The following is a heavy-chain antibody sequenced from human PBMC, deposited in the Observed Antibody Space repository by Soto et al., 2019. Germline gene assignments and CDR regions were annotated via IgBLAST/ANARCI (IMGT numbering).Heavy chain of an antibody. CDR3: APWSGYFNWFDP. Sequence: QVQLVQSGAEVKKPGSSVKVSCKASGATFSSYAITWVRQAPGQGLEWMGGIIPLFGTVNYAQKFQGRVAVTADESTSTAYMELSSLRSEDTAVYYCAPWSGYFNWFDPWGQETLVTVSS. CDR2: IIPLFGTV. CDR1: GATFSSYA. D-gene: IGHD3-3*01. J-gene: IGHJ5*02. V-gene: IGHV1-69*12.